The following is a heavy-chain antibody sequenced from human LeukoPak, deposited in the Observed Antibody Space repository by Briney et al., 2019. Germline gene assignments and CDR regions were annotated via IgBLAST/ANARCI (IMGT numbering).Heavy chain of an antibody. CDR3: ARQYNWNDFDY. J-gene: IGHJ4*02. CDR2: IYYSGST. CDR1: GGSISSSSYY. D-gene: IGHD1-1*01. V-gene: IGHV4-39*01. Sequence: SETLSLTCTVSGGSISSSSYYWGWIRQPPGKGLEWIGSIYYSGSTYYNPSLKSRVTISVDTSKNQSSLKLSSVTAADTAVYYCARQYNWNDFDYWGQGTLVTVSS.